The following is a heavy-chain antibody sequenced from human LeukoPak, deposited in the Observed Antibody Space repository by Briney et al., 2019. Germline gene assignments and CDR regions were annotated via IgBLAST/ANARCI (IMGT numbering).Heavy chain of an antibody. CDR2: IYYSGST. V-gene: IGHV4-59*01. D-gene: IGHD3-22*01. CDR1: GGSFSTYY. Sequence: SETLSLTCAVYGGSFSTYYWSWIRQPPGKGLEWIGNIYYSGSTNYNPSLKSRVTISVDTSKNQFSLKLSSVTAADTAVYYCTRGSIAYYYMDVWGKGTTVTISS. J-gene: IGHJ6*03. CDR3: TRGSIAYYYMDV.